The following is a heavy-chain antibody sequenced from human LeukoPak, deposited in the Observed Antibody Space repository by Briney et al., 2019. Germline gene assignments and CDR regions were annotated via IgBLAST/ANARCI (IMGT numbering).Heavy chain of an antibody. CDR1: GFSFKDYA. CDR2: TSYDENTK. CDR3: ARDRDWLRDFDY. V-gene: IGHV3-30*04. J-gene: IGHJ4*02. Sequence: GGSLRLSCAASGFSFKDYAMHWVRQSPGKGLEWVAVTSYDENTKYYVDSVRGRFTISRDNSKNTLFLQMNSLRDEDTAFYYCARDRDWLRDFDYWGQGTLVTVSS. D-gene: IGHD5-12*01.